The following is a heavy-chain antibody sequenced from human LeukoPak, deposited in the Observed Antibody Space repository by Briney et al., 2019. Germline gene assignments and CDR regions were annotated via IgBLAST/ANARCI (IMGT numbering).Heavy chain of an antibody. D-gene: IGHD6-6*01. CDR1: GFTFSSYA. Sequence: PGGSLRLSCATSGFTFSSYAMHWVRQAPGKGLEWVAVISYDGSNKYYADSVKGRFTISRDNSKNTLYLQMNSLRAEDTAVYYCAREPSLFRYSSSSGGYYFDYWGQGTLVTVSS. J-gene: IGHJ4*02. CDR2: ISYDGSNK. V-gene: IGHV3-30*01. CDR3: AREPSLFRYSSSSGGYYFDY.